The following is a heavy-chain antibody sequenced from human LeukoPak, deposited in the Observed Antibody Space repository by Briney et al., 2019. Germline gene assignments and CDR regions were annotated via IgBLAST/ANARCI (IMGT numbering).Heavy chain of an antibody. CDR1: GGSISGYY. D-gene: IGHD2-15*01. V-gene: IGHV4-59*01. CDR3: ARAGYCSGGSCYSVGYGDYYFDY. Sequence: SEALSLTCTVSGGSISGYYWSWIRQPPGKGLEWIGYIYYSGSTNYNPSLKSRVTISVDTSKNQFSLKLSSVTAADTAVYYCARAGYCSGGSCYSVGYGDYYFDYWGQGTLVTVSS. J-gene: IGHJ4*02. CDR2: IYYSGST.